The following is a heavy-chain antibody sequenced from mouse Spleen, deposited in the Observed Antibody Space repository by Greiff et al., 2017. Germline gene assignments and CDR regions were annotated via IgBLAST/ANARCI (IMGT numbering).Heavy chain of an antibody. V-gene: IGHV1-53*01. J-gene: IGHJ3*01. CDR3: ARLGSYYSYDVFAY. CDR1: GYTFTSYW. Sequence: QVQLQQSGTELVKPGASVKLSCKASGYTFTSYWMHWVKQRPGQGLEWIGNINPSNGGTNYNEKFKSKATLTVDKSSSTAYMQLSSLTSEDSAVYYFARLGSYYSYDVFAYWGQGTLVTVSA. D-gene: IGHD2-12*01. CDR2: INPSNGGT.